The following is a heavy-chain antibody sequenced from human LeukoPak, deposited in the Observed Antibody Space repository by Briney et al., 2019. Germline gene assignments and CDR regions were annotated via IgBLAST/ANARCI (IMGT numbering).Heavy chain of an antibody. CDR1: GFTFSSYW. J-gene: IGHJ6*02. D-gene: IGHD6-19*01. CDR3: ARCSSGWDYYYYYGMDV. CDR2: IKQDGSEK. Sequence: GGSLRLSCAAPGFTFSSYWMSWVRQAPGKGREWVANIKQDGSEKYYVDSVKGRFTISRDNAKNSLYLQMNSLRAEGTAVYYCARCSSGWDYYYYYGMDVWGQGTTVTVSS. V-gene: IGHV3-7*01.